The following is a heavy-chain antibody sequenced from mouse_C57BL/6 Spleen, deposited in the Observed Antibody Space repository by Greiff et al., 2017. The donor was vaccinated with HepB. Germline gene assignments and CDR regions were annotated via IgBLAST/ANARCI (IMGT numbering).Heavy chain of an antibody. J-gene: IGHJ1*03. CDR1: GFSLTSYG. D-gene: IGHD1-1*01. V-gene: IGHV2-9*01. CDR3: AKRYYGSSRHWYFDV. Sequence: VMLVESGPGLVAPSQSLSITCTVSGFSLTSYGVDWVRQPPGKGLEWLGVIWGGGSTNYNSALMSSLSISKDNSKSQVFLKMNSLQTDDTAMYYCAKRYYGSSRHWYFDVWGTGTTVTVSS. CDR2: IWGGGST.